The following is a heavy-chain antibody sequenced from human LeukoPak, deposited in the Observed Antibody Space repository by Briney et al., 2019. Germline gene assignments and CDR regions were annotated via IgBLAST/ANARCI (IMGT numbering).Heavy chain of an antibody. D-gene: IGHD1-14*01. Sequence: ASVKVSCKASGYTFSGYAMNWVRQAPGQGLEWMGWISAYNGNTNYAQKLQGRVTMTTDTSTSTAYMELRSLRSDDTAVYYCARFRYGIYYFDYWGQGTLVTVSS. J-gene: IGHJ4*02. CDR2: ISAYNGNT. CDR1: GYTFSGYA. CDR3: ARFRYGIYYFDY. V-gene: IGHV1-18*01.